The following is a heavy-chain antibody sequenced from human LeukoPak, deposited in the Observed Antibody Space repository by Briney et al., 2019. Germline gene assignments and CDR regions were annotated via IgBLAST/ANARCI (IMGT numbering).Heavy chain of an antibody. Sequence: GGSLRLSCAASGFTFSDNIMNWGRGAPGKGREGVSYISSSSIAIYYADSVKGRFTVSRDNAKNSLYLQMNSLRAEDTAVYYCARWEEQPDDYWGQGTLVTVSS. CDR2: ISSSSIAI. CDR3: ARWEEQPDDY. D-gene: IGHD1-26*01. V-gene: IGHV3-48*04. CDR1: GFTFSDNI. J-gene: IGHJ4*02.